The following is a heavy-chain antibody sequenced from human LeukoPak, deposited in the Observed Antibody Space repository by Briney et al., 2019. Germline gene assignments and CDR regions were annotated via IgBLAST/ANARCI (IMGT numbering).Heavy chain of an antibody. D-gene: IGHD4-17*01. CDR3: ARVVTTVTGFDP. J-gene: IGHJ5*02. Sequence: SQTLSLTCTVSGGSISSGDYYWSWIRQPQGKGLEGIGYIYYSGSTYYNPSLKSRVTISVDTSKNQFSLKLSSVTAADTAVYYCARVVTTVTGFDPWGQGTLVTVSS. V-gene: IGHV4-30-4*01. CDR2: IYYSGST. CDR1: GGSISSGDYY.